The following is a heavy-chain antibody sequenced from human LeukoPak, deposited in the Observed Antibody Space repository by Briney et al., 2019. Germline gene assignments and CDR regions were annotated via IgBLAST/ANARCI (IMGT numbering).Heavy chain of an antibody. CDR1: GGSMSSYY. D-gene: IGHD6-19*01. CDR3: ARAPGVGGGPVAGTNWFDP. V-gene: IGHV4-59*01. J-gene: IGHJ5*02. Sequence: SETLSFTCTVSGGSMSSYYWSWIRQPPGKGLEWIGYIYHSGTTNYNPSLKSRVTISVDKSKKQFSLKLNSVTAADTAVYYCARAPGVGGGPVAGTNWFDPWGQGTLVTVSS. CDR2: IYHSGTT.